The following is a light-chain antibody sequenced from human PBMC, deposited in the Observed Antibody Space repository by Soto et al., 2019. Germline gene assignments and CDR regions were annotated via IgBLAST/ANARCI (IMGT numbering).Light chain of an antibody. CDR3: GTWDSSLSVVL. CDR1: YSNIGSNF. J-gene: IGLJ2*01. CDR2: DNS. Sequence: QSVLTQPPSVSAAAGQKVTISCSGSYSNIGSNFVSWYQHFPGSAPRLLIYDNSQRPSGIPDRFSGSKSGSSATLGITGLQTWDEADYYCGTWDSSLSVVLFGGGTKLTVL. V-gene: IGLV1-51*01.